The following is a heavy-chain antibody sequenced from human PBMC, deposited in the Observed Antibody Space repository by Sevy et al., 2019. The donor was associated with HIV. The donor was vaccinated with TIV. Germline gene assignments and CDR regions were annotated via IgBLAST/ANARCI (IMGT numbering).Heavy chain of an antibody. V-gene: IGHV3-15*01. CDR1: GFTFSSYG. CDR3: TTDQRSTPGFWSGWSPPYYFDY. CDR2: IKSKTDGGTT. J-gene: IGHJ4*02. Sequence: GGSLRLSCAASGFTFSSYGMHWVRQAPGKGLEWVGRIKSKTDGGTTDYAAPVKGRFTISRDDSKNTLYLQMNSLKTEDTAVYYCTTDQRSTPGFWSGWSPPYYFDYWGQGTLVTVSS. D-gene: IGHD3-3*01.